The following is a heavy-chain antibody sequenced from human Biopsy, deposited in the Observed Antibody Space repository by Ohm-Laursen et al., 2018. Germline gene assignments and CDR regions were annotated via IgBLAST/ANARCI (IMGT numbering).Heavy chain of an antibody. V-gene: IGHV4-34*01. CDR1: GGSFRGYY. Sequence: GTLSLTCAVYGGSFRGYYWSWIPQPPGKGLEWIGEINHSGSTNYNPSLKRRVTISVDTSKNQFSLKLSSVTAADTAVYYCARGRLRAVARFDYWGQGTLVTVSS. D-gene: IGHD6-19*01. J-gene: IGHJ4*02. CDR3: ARGRLRAVARFDY. CDR2: INHSGST.